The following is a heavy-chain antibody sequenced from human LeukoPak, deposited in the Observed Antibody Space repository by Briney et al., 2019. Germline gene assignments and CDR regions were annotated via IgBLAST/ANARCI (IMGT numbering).Heavy chain of an antibody. D-gene: IGHD3-22*01. J-gene: IGHJ4*02. V-gene: IGHV4-59*08. CDR3: ARRTAIDSSGYGFDY. CDR2: IYYSGST. CDR1: GGSISSYY. Sequence: SETLSLTCTVSGGSISSYYWSWIRQPPGKGLEWIGYIYYSGSTNYNPSLKSRVTTSVGTSKDQFSLKLSSVTAADTAVYYCARRTAIDSSGYGFDYWGQGTLVTVSS.